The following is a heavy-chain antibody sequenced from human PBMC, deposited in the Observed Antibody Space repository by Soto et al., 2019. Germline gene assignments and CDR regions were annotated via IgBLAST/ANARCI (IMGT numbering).Heavy chain of an antibody. CDR2: ISAYNGNT. CDR3: ARVKLLTHSYYYDSSGYYYFDY. Sequence: GASVKVSCKASGYTFTSYGISWVRQAPGQGLEWMGWISAYNGNTNYAQKLQGRVTMTTDTSTSTAYMELRSLRSDDTAVYYCARVKLLTHSYYYDSSGYYYFDYWGQGTLVTVSS. V-gene: IGHV1-18*01. D-gene: IGHD3-22*01. J-gene: IGHJ4*02. CDR1: GYTFTSYG.